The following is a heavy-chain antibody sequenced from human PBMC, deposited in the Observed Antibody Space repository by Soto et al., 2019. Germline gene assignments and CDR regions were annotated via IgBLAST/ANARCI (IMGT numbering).Heavy chain of an antibody. D-gene: IGHD2-21*01. Sequence: QVHLVESGGGVVHPGASLRLSCAASGFTFGDFAMHWVRQAPGKGLEWVAVIWHDATNKFFADFVRGRFTISRDNSQNKLYLEMSRLRVEDTAVYFCARDVIAGGADSFGMDVWGQGTTVTVSS. J-gene: IGHJ6*02. CDR1: GFTFGDFA. V-gene: IGHV3-33*01. CDR2: IWHDATNK. CDR3: ARDVIAGGADSFGMDV.